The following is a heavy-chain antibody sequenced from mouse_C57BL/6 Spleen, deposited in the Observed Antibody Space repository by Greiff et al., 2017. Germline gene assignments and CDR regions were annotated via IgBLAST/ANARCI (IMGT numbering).Heavy chain of an antibody. V-gene: IGHV5-4*03. J-gene: IGHJ1*03. CDR3: ASVTTTVGARYFDV. D-gene: IGHD1-1*01. CDR1: GFTFSSYA. CDR2: ISDGGSYT. Sequence: EVKLVESGGGLVKPGGSLKLSCAASGFTFSSYAMSWVRQTPEKRLEWVATISDGGSYTYYPDNVKGRFTISRDNAKNNLYLQMSHLKSEDTTMYYCASVTTTVGARYFDVWGTGTTVTVSS.